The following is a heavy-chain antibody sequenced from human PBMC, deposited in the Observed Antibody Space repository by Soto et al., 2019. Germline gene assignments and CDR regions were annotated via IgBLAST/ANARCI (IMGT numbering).Heavy chain of an antibody. V-gene: IGHV3-7*01. D-gene: IGHD4-4*01. J-gene: IGHJ4*02. Sequence: EVQLVASGGGLVQQGVSLRLSGAASGVTCSRFWMNWVRQAPGNGLEWVANIKEDGSEKYYVDSVKGRFTVSRDTDHNSLFMQRNSLRAEDTAFYSCKIGHYSNPLWGQGTLVTVSS. CDR1: GVTCSRFW. CDR2: IKEDGSEK. CDR3: KIGHYSNPL.